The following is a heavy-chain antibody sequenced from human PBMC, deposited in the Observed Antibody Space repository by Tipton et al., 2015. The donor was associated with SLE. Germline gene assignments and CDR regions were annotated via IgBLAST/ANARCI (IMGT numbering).Heavy chain of an antibody. CDR1: GFIFSSYG. CDR2: IWYDGSNE. CDR3: AKITPPEDY. V-gene: IGHV3-33*06. J-gene: IGHJ4*02. D-gene: IGHD3-16*01. Sequence: SLRLSCAASGFIFSSYGMHWVRQAPGKGLEWVAVIWYDGSNEYYADSVKGRFTISRDNSKNTLYLQMSSLKAEDTAVYYCAKITPPEDYWGQGILVTVSS.